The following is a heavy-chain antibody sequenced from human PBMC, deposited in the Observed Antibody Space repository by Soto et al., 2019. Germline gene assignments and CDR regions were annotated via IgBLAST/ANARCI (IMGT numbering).Heavy chain of an antibody. CDR3: AREDGAFDI. V-gene: IGHV3-30-3*01. CDR2: TSYDGTNK. J-gene: IGHJ3*02. Sequence: QVQLVESGGGVAQPGGSLRLSCTASGFTLSNYAMHWVRQAPGKGLEWVAVTSYDGTNKYDADSVKGRFTISRDNSKNTLFLEMNIRKSEDTADYHCAREDGAFDIWGQGTMVIVSS. CDR1: GFTLSNYA.